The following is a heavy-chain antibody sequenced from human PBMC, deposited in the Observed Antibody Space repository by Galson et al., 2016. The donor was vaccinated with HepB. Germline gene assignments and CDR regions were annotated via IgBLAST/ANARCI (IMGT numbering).Heavy chain of an antibody. CDR3: AREYSTGYYERFLAKRARRGFDY. D-gene: IGHD6-19*01. V-gene: IGHV6-1*01. Sequence: CAISGDSVSSISAAWNWIRQSPSRGLEWLGRTYYRAKWYNDYAVSVTSRITINVGTSKNQFSLQLNSVTPEDTAVYYCAREYSTGYYERFLAKRARRGFDYWGQGTLVTVSS. CDR2: TYYRAKWYN. CDR1: GDSVSSISAA. J-gene: IGHJ4*02.